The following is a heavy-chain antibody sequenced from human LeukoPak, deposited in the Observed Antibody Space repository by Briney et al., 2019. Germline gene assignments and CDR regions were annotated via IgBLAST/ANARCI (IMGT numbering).Heavy chain of an antibody. J-gene: IGHJ3*02. CDR3: CHSLSGRTGAFDN. D-gene: IGHD2-21*01. CDR1: GDSVSSNSAA. V-gene: IGHV6-1*01. Sequence: SQTLSLTFAISGDSVSSNSAAWNWIRQSPSRGLEWLGSTYYRSKWYNDYAVSVKSRITINPDTSKNQFSLQLDSVTPEDTAVYYCCHSLSGRTGAFDNWGRGTVVTVSS. CDR2: TYYRSKWYN.